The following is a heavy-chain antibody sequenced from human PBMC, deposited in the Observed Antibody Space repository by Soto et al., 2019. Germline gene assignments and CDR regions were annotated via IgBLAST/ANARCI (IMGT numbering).Heavy chain of an antibody. Sequence: EVQLVESGGGLVQPGGSLRLSCAASGFTFSSYEMNWVRQAPGKGLEWVSYISSSGSTIYYADSVKGRFTISRDNAKNSLYLQMTSLRAEDTAVYYCARKLRFLAYFDYWGQGTLVTVSS. CDR3: ARKLRFLAYFDY. CDR1: GFTFSSYE. J-gene: IGHJ4*02. CDR2: ISSSGSTI. D-gene: IGHD3-3*01. V-gene: IGHV3-48*03.